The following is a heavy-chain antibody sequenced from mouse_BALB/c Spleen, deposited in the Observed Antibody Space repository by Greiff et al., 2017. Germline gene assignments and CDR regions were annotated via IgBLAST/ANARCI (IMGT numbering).Heavy chain of an antibody. CDR2: ISYSGST. J-gene: IGHJ2*01. CDR1: GYSITSDYA. CDR3: ASLYGYRFFDY. D-gene: IGHD1-2*01. V-gene: IGHV3-2*02. Sequence: EVQLVESGPGLVKPSQSLSLTCTVTGYSITSDYAWNWIRQFPGNKLEWMGYISYSGSTSYNPSLKSRISITRDTSKNQFFLQLNSVTTEDTATYYCASLYGYRFFDYWGQGTTLTVSS.